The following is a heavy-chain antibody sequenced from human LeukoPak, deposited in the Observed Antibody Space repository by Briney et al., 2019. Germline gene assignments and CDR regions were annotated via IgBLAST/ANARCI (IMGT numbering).Heavy chain of an antibody. J-gene: IGHJ3*02. V-gene: IGHV3-64D*06. CDR1: GFTFSSFS. Sequence: GGSLSLAWLAAGFTFSSFSVQWVRHAPGEVREYVAAISSNGGSTYYADSVKGRFTISRDNYKNTLYLEMSSLRAEDTAVYYCVKDAMTTYARAFDIWGQGTMVSVSS. D-gene: IGHD4-17*01. CDR3: VKDAMTTYARAFDI. CDR2: ISSNGGST.